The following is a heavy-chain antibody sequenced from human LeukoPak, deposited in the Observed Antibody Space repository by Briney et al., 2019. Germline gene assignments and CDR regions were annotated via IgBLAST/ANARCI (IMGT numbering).Heavy chain of an antibody. D-gene: IGHD6-19*01. CDR1: GFTFSSYG. CDR3: ARDPRQWLAYYFDY. CDR2: IWYDGSNK. J-gene: IGHJ4*02. Sequence: GGPLRLSCAASGFTFSSYGMHWVRQAPGKGLEWVAVIWYDGSNKYYADSVKGRFTISRDNSKNTLYLQMNSLRAEDTAVYYCARDPRQWLAYYFDYWGQGTLVTVSS. V-gene: IGHV3-33*01.